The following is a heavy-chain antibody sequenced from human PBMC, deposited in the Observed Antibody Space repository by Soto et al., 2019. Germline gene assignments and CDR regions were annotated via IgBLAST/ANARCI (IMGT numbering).Heavy chain of an antibody. CDR3: AGVDTAMDNYYYYGMDV. J-gene: IGHJ6*02. CDR1: GGTFSSYA. D-gene: IGHD5-18*01. CDR2: IIPIFGTA. Sequence: SVKVSCKASGGTFSSYAISWVRQAPGQGLEWMGGIIPIFGTANYAQKFQGRVTITADKSTSTAYMELSSLRSEDTAVYYCAGVDTAMDNYYYYGMDVWGQGTTVTVSS. V-gene: IGHV1-69*06.